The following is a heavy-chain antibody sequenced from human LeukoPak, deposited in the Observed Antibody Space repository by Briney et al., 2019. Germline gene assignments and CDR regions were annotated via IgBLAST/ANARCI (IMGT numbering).Heavy chain of an antibody. J-gene: IGHJ3*02. CDR3: TTDLLQYYYDSSGSQYDAFDI. D-gene: IGHD3-22*01. CDR1: GFTFSSFS. Sequence: GGSLRLSCAASGFTFSSFSMSWVRQAPGKGLEWVGRIKSKTDGGTTDYAAPVKGRFTISRDDSKNTLYLQMNSLKTEDPAVYYCTTDLLQYYYDSSGSQYDAFDIWGQGTMVTVSS. V-gene: IGHV3-15*01. CDR2: IKSKTDGGTT.